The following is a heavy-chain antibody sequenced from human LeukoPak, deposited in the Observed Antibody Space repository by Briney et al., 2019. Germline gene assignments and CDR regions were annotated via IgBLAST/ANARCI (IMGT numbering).Heavy chain of an antibody. Sequence: PSETLSLTCTVSGGSISSSSYYWGWIRQPPGKGLEWIGSIYYSGSTYYNPSLKSRVTISVDTSKNQFSLKLSSVTAADTAVYYCASVLVDCSGGSCYLDAFDIWGQGTMATVSS. D-gene: IGHD2-15*01. J-gene: IGHJ3*02. CDR2: IYYSGST. V-gene: IGHV4-39*01. CDR1: GGSISSSSYY. CDR3: ASVLVDCSGGSCYLDAFDI.